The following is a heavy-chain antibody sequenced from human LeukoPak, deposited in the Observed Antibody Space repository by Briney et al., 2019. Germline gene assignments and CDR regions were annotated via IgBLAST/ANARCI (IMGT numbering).Heavy chain of an antibody. CDR2: ISSRSSYI. CDR3: ASPPDPVAYSSGWYY. J-gene: IGHJ4*02. D-gene: IGHD6-19*01. CDR1: GFTFSTYT. V-gene: IGHV3-21*01. Sequence: GGSLRLSCAASGFTFSTYTMNWVRQAPGKGLEWVSSISSRSSYIYYADSVKGRFTISRDNAKNSLYLQMNSLRAEDTAVYYCASPPDPVAYSSGWYYWGQGTLVTVSS.